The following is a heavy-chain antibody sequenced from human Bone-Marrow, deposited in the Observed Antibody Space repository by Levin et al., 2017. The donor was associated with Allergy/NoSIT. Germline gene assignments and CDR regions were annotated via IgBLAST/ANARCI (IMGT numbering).Heavy chain of an antibody. CDR2: INPNSGGT. Sequence: ASVKVSCKASGYTFTGYYMHWVRQAPGQGLEWMGWINPNSGGTNYAQKFQGRVTMTRDTSISTAYMELSRLRSDDTAVYYCARAATPRSPDYGDAFDIWGQGTMVTVSS. CDR3: ARAATPRSPDYGDAFDI. J-gene: IGHJ3*02. V-gene: IGHV1-2*02. D-gene: IGHD4-17*01. CDR1: GYTFTGYY.